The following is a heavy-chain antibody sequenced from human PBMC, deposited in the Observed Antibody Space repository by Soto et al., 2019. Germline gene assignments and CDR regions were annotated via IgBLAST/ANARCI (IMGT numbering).Heavy chain of an antibody. CDR3: ARVGQWGGMDV. Sequence: ASVKVSCKASGYTFTSYAMHWVRQAPAQGLEWLGWINSGNGNIKYSQTFQGRVTITRDTSANTAYMELSSLRSEDTAVYYCARVGQWGGMDVWGQGTTVTVS. CDR1: GYTFTSYA. CDR2: INSGNGNI. J-gene: IGHJ6*02. V-gene: IGHV1-3*01. D-gene: IGHD1-26*01.